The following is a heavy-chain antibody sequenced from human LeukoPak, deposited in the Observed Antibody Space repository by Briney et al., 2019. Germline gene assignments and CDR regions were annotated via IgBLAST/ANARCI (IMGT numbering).Heavy chain of an antibody. CDR3: ARPDFWSGYYDY. D-gene: IGHD3-3*01. CDR2: ISSNGGST. CDR1: GFTFSSYA. Sequence: GGSLRLSCAASGFTFSSYAMHWVRQAPGKGLEYVSAISSNGGSTYYANSVKGRFTISRGNSKNTLYLQMGSLRAEDMAVYYCARPDFWSGYYDYWGQGTLVTVSS. J-gene: IGHJ4*02. V-gene: IGHV3-64*01.